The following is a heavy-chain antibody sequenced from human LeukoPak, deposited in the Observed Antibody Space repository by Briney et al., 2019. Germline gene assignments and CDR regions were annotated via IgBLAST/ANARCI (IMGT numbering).Heavy chain of an antibody. CDR2: INPNSGGT. CDR1: GYTFTGYC. J-gene: IGHJ3*02. Sequence: EASVKVSCKASGYTFTGYCMHWVRQAPGQGLEWMGWINPNSGGTNYAQKFQGRVTMTRDTSISTAYMELSRLRSDDTAVYYCARDILYYCSSTSCYWRHDAFDIWGQGTMVTVSS. CDR3: ARDILYYCSSTSCYWRHDAFDI. D-gene: IGHD2-2*01. V-gene: IGHV1-2*02.